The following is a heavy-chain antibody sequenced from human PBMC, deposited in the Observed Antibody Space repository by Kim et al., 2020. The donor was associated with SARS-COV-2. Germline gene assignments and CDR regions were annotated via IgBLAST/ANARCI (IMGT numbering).Heavy chain of an antibody. Sequence: SETLSLTCAVYGGSFSGYYWSWIRQPPGKGLEWIGEINHSGSTNYNPSLKSRVTISVDTSKNQFSLKLSSVTAADTAVYYCARATYYDFWSPGLYDWGQGKMVTSLQ. CDR1: GGSFSGYY. J-gene: IGHJ3*01. CDR3: ARATYYDFWSPGLYD. CDR2: INHSGST. V-gene: IGHV4-34*01. D-gene: IGHD3-3*01.